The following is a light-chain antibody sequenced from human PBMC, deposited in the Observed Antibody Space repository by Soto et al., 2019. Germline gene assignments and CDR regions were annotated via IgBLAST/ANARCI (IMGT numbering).Light chain of an antibody. CDR1: ESIRTW. V-gene: IGKV1-5*01. CDR2: DAS. J-gene: IGKJ1*01. Sequence: DIQITHSPSALSASIVDRVTITFLASESIRTWLAWYQHKPGKAPKFLIYDASSLESGVPSRFSGSGSGTEFTLTISSLQSEDFAVYYCQKYNNWPQKFGQGTKVDIK. CDR3: QKYNNWPQK.